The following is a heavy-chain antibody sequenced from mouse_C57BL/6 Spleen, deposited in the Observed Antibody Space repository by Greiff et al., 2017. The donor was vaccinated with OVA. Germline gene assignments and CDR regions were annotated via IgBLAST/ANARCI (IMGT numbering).Heavy chain of an antibody. Sequence: VKLQESGGGLVQPGGSMKLSCVASGFTFSNYWMNWVRQSPEKGLEWVAQIRLKSDNYATNYEVSVKGRFTISRDDSKRSVYLQMNNLMAEDTVIYYCTLYYDYNVGDYYAMDYWGQGTSVTVSS. V-gene: IGHV6-3*01. CDR3: TLYYDYNVGDYYAMDY. CDR1: GFTFSNYW. D-gene: IGHD2-4*01. J-gene: IGHJ4*01. CDR2: IRLKSDNYAT.